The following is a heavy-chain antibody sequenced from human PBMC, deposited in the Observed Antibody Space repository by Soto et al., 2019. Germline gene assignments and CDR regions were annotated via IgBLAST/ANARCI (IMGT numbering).Heavy chain of an antibody. V-gene: IGHV4-4*02. CDR1: GGSISSSNW. Sequence: LSLTCAVSGGSISSSNWWSWVRQPPGKGLEWIGEIYHSGSTNYNPSLKSRVTISVDKSKNQFSLKLSSVTAADTAVYYCAKDILAYCGGDCYSSGAFNIWGQGTMVTVSS. CDR3: AKDILAYCGGDCYSSGAFNI. CDR2: IYHSGST. J-gene: IGHJ3*02. D-gene: IGHD2-21*02.